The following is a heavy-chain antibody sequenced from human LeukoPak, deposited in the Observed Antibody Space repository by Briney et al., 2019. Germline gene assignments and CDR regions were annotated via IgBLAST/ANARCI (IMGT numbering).Heavy chain of an antibody. V-gene: IGHV3-21*01. J-gene: IGHJ4*02. Sequence: GGSLRLSCAASGFTFSSYSMNWVRQAPGKGPEWVSSISSSSSYIYYADSVKGRFTISRDNAKNSLYLQMNSLRAEDTAVYYCARAGLVGALDYWGQGTLVTVSS. CDR2: ISSSSSYI. CDR3: ARAGLVGALDY. CDR1: GFTFSSYS. D-gene: IGHD1-26*01.